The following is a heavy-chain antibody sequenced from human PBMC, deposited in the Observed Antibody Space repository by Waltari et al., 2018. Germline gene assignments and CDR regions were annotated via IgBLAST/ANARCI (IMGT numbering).Heavy chain of an antibody. CDR2: ISSSGGST. CDR1: GFTFSTHA. V-gene: IGHV3-23*01. J-gene: IGHJ4*02. Sequence: EVQLLESGGGLVQPGGSLRLSCAASGFTFSTHAMSWVRQAPGKGLEWVSTISSSGGSTNYADSVKGRFTISRDNSKNTLYLQMNSLRAEDTAVYYCAKALSASSSLGDFLDYWGQGTLVTVSS. CDR3: AKALSASSSLGDFLDY. D-gene: IGHD6-6*01.